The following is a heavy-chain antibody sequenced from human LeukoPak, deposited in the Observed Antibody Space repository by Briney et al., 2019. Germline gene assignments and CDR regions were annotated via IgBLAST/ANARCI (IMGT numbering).Heavy chain of an antibody. CDR2: IYPGDSDT. CDR3: ARRGYSGYCSGGSCPFDY. J-gene: IGHJ4*02. Sequence: GESLKISCKGSGYSFTSYRIGWVRQMPGKGLEWMGIIYPGDSDTRCSPSFQGQVTISADKSISTAYLQWSSLKASDTAMYYCARRGYSGYCSGGSCPFDYWGQGTLVAVSS. V-gene: IGHV5-51*01. D-gene: IGHD2-15*01. CDR1: GYSFTSYR.